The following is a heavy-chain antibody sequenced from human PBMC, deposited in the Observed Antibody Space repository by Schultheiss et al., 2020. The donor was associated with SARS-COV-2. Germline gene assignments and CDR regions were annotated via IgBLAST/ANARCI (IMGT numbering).Heavy chain of an antibody. V-gene: IGHV4-4*02. CDR1: GNSISSNNW. CDR3: AREGYDRGRWLDP. Sequence: SETLSLTCVVSGNSISSNNWWSWVRQPPGKGLEWIGEIYHSGSTHYNPSLKSRVTISVDRSKNQFSLKLSSVTAADTAVYYCAREGYDRGRWLDPWGQGTTVTVSS. CDR2: IYHSGST. J-gene: IGHJ6*02. D-gene: IGHD3-22*01.